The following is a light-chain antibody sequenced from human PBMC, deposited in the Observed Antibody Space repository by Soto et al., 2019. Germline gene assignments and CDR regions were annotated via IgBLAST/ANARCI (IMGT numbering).Light chain of an antibody. CDR1: QGISSY. CDR2: DAS. Sequence: DIQLTQSPSFLSASVGDRVTITCRASQGISSYLAWYHQKPGKAPNLLIYDASTLQSGVPLRFSGSGSGTEFALTISSLQPEDFATYYCQQLDSYPITFGHGTLLDIK. CDR3: QQLDSYPIT. J-gene: IGKJ5*01. V-gene: IGKV1-9*01.